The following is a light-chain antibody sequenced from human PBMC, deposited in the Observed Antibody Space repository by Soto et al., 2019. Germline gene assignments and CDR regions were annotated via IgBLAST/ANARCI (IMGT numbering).Light chain of an antibody. V-gene: IGKV3-15*01. CDR1: QSVSTK. Sequence: ESVLTQSPGTLSLSPGERATLACRASQSVSTKLAWYQQKPGQAPRLLIYGASTRATGIPGRFSGSGSGTEFTLTISSLQPEDFASYYCLQDYGDSWTFGQGTKVDIK. J-gene: IGKJ1*01. CDR2: GAS. CDR3: LQDYGDSWT.